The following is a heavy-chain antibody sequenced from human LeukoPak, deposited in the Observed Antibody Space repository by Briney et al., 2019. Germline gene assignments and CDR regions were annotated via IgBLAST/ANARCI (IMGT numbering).Heavy chain of an antibody. CDR1: GYSISSGYH. CDR2: LYAAGNT. D-gene: IGHD3-10*01. V-gene: IGHV4-38-2*02. CDR3: AREIVRGVPGW. Sequence: SETLSLTCAVSGYSISSGYHWGWTRQTPGKGLEWIGSLYAAGNTYYSPSLKSRVTISLDKSKNLFSLDLRSVTAADTAVYYCAREIVRGVPGWWGQGTLVIVSS. J-gene: IGHJ4*02.